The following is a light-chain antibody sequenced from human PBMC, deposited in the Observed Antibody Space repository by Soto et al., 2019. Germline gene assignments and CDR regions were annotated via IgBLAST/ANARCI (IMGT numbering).Light chain of an antibody. CDR3: NSYTSSSTLVV. CDR2: DVS. V-gene: IGLV2-14*01. Sequence: QSALTQPASVSGSPGQSITISCTGTSSDVGGYNYVSWYQQHPGKAPKPMIYDVSNRPSGVSNRFSGSKSGNTASLTISGLQAEDEADYYCNSYTSSSTLVVFGGGTKLTVL. CDR1: SSDVGGYNY. J-gene: IGLJ2*01.